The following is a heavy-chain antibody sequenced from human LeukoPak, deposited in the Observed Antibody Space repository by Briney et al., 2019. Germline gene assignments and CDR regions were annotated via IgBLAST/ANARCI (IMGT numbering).Heavy chain of an antibody. J-gene: IGHJ4*02. Sequence: GRSLRLSCAASGFTFSSYGMHWVRQAPGKGLEWVAVISSEGSEKFYGDSVKGRFTISRDNSENTLNLQMNSLRLEDTAVYYCAKDKGREGDYWGQGTLVTVSS. CDR1: GFTFSSYG. CDR2: ISSEGSEK. CDR3: AKDKGREGDY. V-gene: IGHV3-30*18.